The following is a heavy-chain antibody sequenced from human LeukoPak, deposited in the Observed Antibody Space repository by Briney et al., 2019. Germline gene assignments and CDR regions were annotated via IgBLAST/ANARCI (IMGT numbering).Heavy chain of an antibody. CDR1: GYSFTSYW. Sequence: GESLKISCKGSGYSFTSYWIGWVRQMPGKGLEWMGIIYPGDSDTRYSPSFQGQVTISADKSISTAYLQWSSLKASDTAMYYCARQRGYSGYDSDNWFDPGAREPWSPSPQ. CDR3: ARQRGYSGYDSDNWFDP. J-gene: IGHJ5*02. V-gene: IGHV5-51*01. CDR2: IYPGDSDT. D-gene: IGHD5-12*01.